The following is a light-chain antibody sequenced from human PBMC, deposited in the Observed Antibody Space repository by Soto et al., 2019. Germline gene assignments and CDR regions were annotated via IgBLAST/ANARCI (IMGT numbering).Light chain of an antibody. CDR2: SNN. Sequence: QSVLTQPPSASGTPGQRVTISCSGSSSNIGDNTLSWYRQVPGTAPQLLIYSNNQRPSGVPDRFSASKSGTSASLAINGLQSEDEGDYYCAAWDDSLNGPVFGGGTKLTVL. V-gene: IGLV1-44*01. CDR1: SSNIGDNT. CDR3: AAWDDSLNGPV. J-gene: IGLJ3*02.